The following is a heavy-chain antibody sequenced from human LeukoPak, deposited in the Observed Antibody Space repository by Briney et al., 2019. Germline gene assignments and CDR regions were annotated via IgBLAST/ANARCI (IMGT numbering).Heavy chain of an antibody. J-gene: IGHJ3*02. CDR2: INHSGST. V-gene: IGHV4-34*01. D-gene: IGHD3-10*01. Sequence: KPSETLSLTCAVYGGSFSGYYWSWIRQPPGKGLEWIGEINHSGSTNYNPSLKSRVTISVDTSKNQFSLKLSSVTAADTAVYYWARVNGEVDAFDIWGQGTMVTVSS. CDR3: ARVNGEVDAFDI. CDR1: GGSFSGYY.